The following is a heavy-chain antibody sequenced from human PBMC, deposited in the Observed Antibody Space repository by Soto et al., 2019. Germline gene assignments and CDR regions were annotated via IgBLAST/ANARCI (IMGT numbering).Heavy chain of an antibody. J-gene: IGHJ4*02. Sequence: PGGSLRLSCAASGFTFSSYAMSWVRQAPGKGLEWVSGITGSGDNTNYADSVKGRFTISRDNSKNTLYLQMNSLRAEDTAIYYCAKDQGEKYWGRGTLVTVSS. D-gene: IGHD2-21*01. CDR2: ITGSGDNT. CDR1: GFTFSSYA. CDR3: AKDQGEKY. V-gene: IGHV3-23*01.